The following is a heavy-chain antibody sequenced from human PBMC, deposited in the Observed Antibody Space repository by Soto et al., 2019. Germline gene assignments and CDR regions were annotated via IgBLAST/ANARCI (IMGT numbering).Heavy chain of an antibody. V-gene: IGHV1-18*01. CDR1: GYTFSSYG. CDR2: ISAYNGNT. CDR3: ARGADFWSGYRWFDP. D-gene: IGHD3-3*01. J-gene: IGHJ5*02. Sequence: QVQLVQSGAEVRQPGASVKVSCKASGYTFSSYGISWVRQAPGQGLEWMGWISAYNGNTKNAQNLQGRVTLTTDTSTSTAYMELRSLIYDDTAVYFCARGADFWSGYRWFDPWGQGTLVTVSS.